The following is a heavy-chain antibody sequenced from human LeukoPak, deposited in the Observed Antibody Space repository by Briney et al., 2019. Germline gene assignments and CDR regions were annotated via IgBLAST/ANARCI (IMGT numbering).Heavy chain of an antibody. J-gene: IGHJ5*02. Sequence: SETLSLTCAVYGGSFSGYYWSWIRQPPGKGLEWIGEINHSGSTNYNPSLKSRVTISVDTSKNQFSLKLSSVTAADTAVYYCARRSITIFGVGIHWGFDPWGQGTLVTVSS. CDR1: GGSFSGYY. V-gene: IGHV4-34*01. CDR2: INHSGST. D-gene: IGHD3-3*01. CDR3: ARRSITIFGVGIHWGFDP.